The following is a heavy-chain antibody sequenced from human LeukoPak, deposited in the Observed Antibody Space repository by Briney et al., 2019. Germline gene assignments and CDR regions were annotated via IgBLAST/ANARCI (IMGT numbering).Heavy chain of an antibody. CDR1: GYTFTSYY. Sequence: GASVKVSCKASGYTFTSYYMHWVRQAPGQGLEWMGIINPSGGSTSYAQKFQGRVTMTRDTSTSTVYMELSSLRSEDTAVYYCATRDRGYCSSTSCSHFDYWGQGTLVTVSS. V-gene: IGHV1-46*01. CDR2: INPSGGST. CDR3: ATRDRGYCSSTSCSHFDY. J-gene: IGHJ4*02. D-gene: IGHD2-2*01.